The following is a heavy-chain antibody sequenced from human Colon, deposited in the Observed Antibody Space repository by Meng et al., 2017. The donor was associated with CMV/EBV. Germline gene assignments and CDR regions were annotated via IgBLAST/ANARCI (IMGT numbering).Heavy chain of an antibody. V-gene: IGHV3-23*03. CDR1: GFTFTTYY. CDR3: AKWRGYGNGMDV. J-gene: IGHJ6*02. Sequence: GESLKISCAASGFTFTTYYMAWVRQAPGKGLEWVSIVHSGDSRTQYADSVKGRFTISRDDSKSTVHLQMSSLRAEDTATYYCAKWRGYGNGMDVWGQGTTVTVSS. CDR2: VHSGDSRT. D-gene: IGHD2-15*01.